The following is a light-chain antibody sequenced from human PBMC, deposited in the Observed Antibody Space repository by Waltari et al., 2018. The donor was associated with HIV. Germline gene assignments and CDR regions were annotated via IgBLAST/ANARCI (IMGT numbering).Light chain of an antibody. CDR3: QSADSSGTWV. J-gene: IGLJ3*02. Sequence: SYELTQPPSVSVSPGQTARITCSGDALPKKYAYWYQQKPGQAPVLVIYNDMERPSGIPERFSGSSSGTIVTLTISGVQAEDEADYYCQSADSSGTWVFGGGTKLTVL. CDR2: NDM. CDR1: ALPKKY. V-gene: IGLV3-25*03.